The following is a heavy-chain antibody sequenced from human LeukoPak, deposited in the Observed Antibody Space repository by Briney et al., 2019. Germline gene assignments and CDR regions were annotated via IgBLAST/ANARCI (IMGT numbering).Heavy chain of an antibody. CDR1: GYTFTGYY. CDR3: ARSPLRGSGKPFDY. V-gene: IGHV1-2*02. Sequence: ASVTVSCKASGYTFTGYYMHWVRQAPGQGLEWMGWINPNSGGTNYAQKFQGRVTMTRDTSTSTAYMELSRLRSDDTAVYYCARSPLRGSGKPFDYWGQGTLVTVSS. CDR2: INPNSGGT. J-gene: IGHJ4*02. D-gene: IGHD6-19*01.